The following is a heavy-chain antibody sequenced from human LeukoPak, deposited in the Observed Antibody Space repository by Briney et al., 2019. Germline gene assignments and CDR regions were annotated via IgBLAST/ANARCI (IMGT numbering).Heavy chain of an antibody. CDR2: INSDGRNT. V-gene: IGHV3-74*01. CDR1: GFSFSSYW. Sequence: GRSLRLSCAASGFSFSSYWMPWARQAPGKGLVWVSRINSDGRNTIYADSVKGRFTISRDNANNILYLHMTGLTAEDTAVYYCAGSISFFVGNAADVWGQGTTVTVSS. CDR3: AGSISFFVGNAADV. J-gene: IGHJ6*02. D-gene: IGHD3-3*01.